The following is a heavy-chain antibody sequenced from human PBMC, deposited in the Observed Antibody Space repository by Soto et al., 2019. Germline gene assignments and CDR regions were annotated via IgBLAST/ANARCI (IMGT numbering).Heavy chain of an antibody. J-gene: IGHJ2*01. CDR1: GGSVSSGTYY. D-gene: IGHD3-9*01. Sequence: QVQLQESGPGQVKPSETLFLTCTVSGGSVSSGTYYWSWIRQPAGKGLEWMGYIYRGSPNYNPSLESRATISVDTSRTQFSLMLRSVTAADTAVYYCSRDQGLGAGYFALWGRGTLVTVSS. V-gene: IGHV4-61*01. CDR2: IYRGSP. CDR3: SRDQGLGAGYFAL.